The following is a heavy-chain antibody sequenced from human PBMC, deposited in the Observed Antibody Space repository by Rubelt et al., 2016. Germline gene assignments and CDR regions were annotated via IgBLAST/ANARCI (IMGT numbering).Heavy chain of an antibody. V-gene: IGHV1-2*06. D-gene: IGHD3-10*01. CDR1: GYTFTSYG. J-gene: IGHJ4*02. CDR2: INPNSGGT. CDR3: ARGLIRAGADDY. Sequence: QVQLVQSGAEVKKPGASVKVSCKASGYTFTSYGISWVRQVPGQGLEWMGRINPNSGGTNVGREFQGRVTMTRDTSISTAYMELSRLRSDDTAVYYCARGLIRAGADDYWGQGTLVTVSS.